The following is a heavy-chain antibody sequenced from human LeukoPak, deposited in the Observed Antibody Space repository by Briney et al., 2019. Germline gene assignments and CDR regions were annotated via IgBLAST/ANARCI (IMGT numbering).Heavy chain of an antibody. D-gene: IGHD5-24*01. CDR2: IRYDGSNK. J-gene: IGHJ3*02. CDR3: AKAKDGYNSGAFDI. CDR1: GFTFSSFA. V-gene: IGHV3-30*02. Sequence: HPGRSLRLSCAASGFTFSSFAMHWVRQAPGKGLEWVAFIRYDGSNKYYADSVKGRFTISRDNSKNTLYLQMNSLRAEDTAVYYCAKAKDGYNSGAFDIWGQGTMVTVSS.